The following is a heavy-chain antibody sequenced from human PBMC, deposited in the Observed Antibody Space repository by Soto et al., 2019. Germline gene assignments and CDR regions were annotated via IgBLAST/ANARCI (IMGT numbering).Heavy chain of an antibody. CDR1: GGSISSYY. V-gene: IGHV4-59*01. CDR3: ARMAEGPMIPYYFDY. D-gene: IGHD3-22*01. J-gene: IGHJ4*02. CDR2: IYYSGST. Sequence: SETLSLTCTVSGGSISSYYWSWIRQPPGKGLEGIGYIYYSGSTNYNPSLKSQVTISVDTSKNQFSLKLSSVTAADTAVYYCARMAEGPMIPYYFDYWGQGTLVTVSS.